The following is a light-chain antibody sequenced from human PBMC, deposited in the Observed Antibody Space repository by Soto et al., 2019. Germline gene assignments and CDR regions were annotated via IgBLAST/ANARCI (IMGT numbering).Light chain of an antibody. J-gene: IGKJ3*01. CDR3: QKCDSLPN. V-gene: IGKV1-33*01. CDR1: HDITSY. Sequence: DIQMTQSPSSLSASVGDRVTITCQASHDITSYLNWYQHKPGKAPKLVIYDAPILEAGVPSRFTGSGSGTEFSFTISSLQPEHVATYYCQKCDSLPNFGPGTTVDFK. CDR2: DAP.